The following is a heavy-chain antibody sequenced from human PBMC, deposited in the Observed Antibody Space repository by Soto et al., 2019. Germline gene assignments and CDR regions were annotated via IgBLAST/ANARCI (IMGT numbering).Heavy chain of an antibody. J-gene: IGHJ4*02. CDR3: AKDPSYDYSSGYWELYYFDY. CDR2: IDPSGGST. CDR1: GYTFIIYH. V-gene: IGHV1-46*01. Sequence: ASVKVSCKASGYTFIIYHLHWVLQAPGQGREWMGIIDPSGGSTTYAQKFQGRVTMTRGTSTSTVYMELSSLRSEDTAVYYCAKDPSYDYSSGYWELYYFDYLGQGSLV. D-gene: IGHD3-22*01.